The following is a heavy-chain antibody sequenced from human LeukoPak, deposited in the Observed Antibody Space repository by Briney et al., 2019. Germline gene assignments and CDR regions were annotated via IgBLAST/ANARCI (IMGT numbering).Heavy chain of an antibody. V-gene: IGHV1-2*02. CDR3: ARADPVAY. CDR2: INSNTRGT. Sequence: GASVKVSCKASGDIFTGSFIRWVRQAPGQGLEWMGWINSNTRGTKFAQKFQGRVTMTRDTSINTAYMELSSLRSDDTAVYYCARADPVAYWGQGTQVTVSS. CDR1: GDIFTGSF. J-gene: IGHJ4*02.